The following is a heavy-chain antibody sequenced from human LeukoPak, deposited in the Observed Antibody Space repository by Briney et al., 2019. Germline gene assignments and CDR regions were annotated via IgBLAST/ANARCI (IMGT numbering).Heavy chain of an antibody. V-gene: IGHV3-21*01. J-gene: IGHJ3*02. CDR1: GFTFSSYI. Sequence: TGGSLRLSCAASGFTFSSYIMNWVRQAPGKGLEWVSSISSSSSYIYYADSVKGRFTISRDNAKNSLYLQMNSLRAEDTAVYYCARDFQRGDAFDIWGQGTMVTVSS. CDR2: ISSSSSYI. CDR3: ARDFQRGDAFDI.